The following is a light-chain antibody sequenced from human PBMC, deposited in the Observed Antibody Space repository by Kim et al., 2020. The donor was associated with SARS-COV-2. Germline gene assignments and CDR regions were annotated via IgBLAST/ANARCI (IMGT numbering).Light chain of an antibody. CDR3: AAWDDSLSAWV. CDR2: RNN. Sequence: GQRVTIACSGSSSNIGSNDVDWYQQLPGTGPKLLIYRNNQRPSGVPDRFSGAKSGTSASLAISGLRSEDEADYYCAAWDDSLSAWVFGGGTQLTVL. V-gene: IGLV1-47*01. J-gene: IGLJ3*02. CDR1: SSNIGSND.